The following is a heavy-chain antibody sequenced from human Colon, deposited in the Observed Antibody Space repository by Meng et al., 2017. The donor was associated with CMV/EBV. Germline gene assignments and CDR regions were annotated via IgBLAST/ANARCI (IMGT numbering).Heavy chain of an antibody. CDR1: GYTFTGYY. Sequence: KVSCKASGYTFTGYYMHWVRQAPGQGLEWMGWINPNSGGTNYAQKFQGRVTMTRDTSISTAYMELSRLRSDDTAVYYCARVPGAAAGTPSDYWGQGTLVTVSS. J-gene: IGHJ4*02. V-gene: IGHV1-2*02. CDR3: ARVPGAAAGTPSDY. CDR2: INPNSGGT. D-gene: IGHD6-13*01.